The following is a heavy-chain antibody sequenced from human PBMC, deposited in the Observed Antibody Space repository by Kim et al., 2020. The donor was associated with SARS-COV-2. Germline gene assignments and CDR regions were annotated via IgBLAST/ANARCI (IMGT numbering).Heavy chain of an antibody. Sequence: SETLSLTCTVSGGSISSGGYYWSWIRQHPGKGLEWIGYIYYSGSTYYNPSLKSRVTISVDTSKNQFSLKLSSVTAADTAVYYCARIEATVTTHPLYYYYGMDVWGQGTTVTVSS. CDR2: IYYSGST. J-gene: IGHJ6*02. CDR3: ARIEATVTTHPLYYYYGMDV. D-gene: IGHD4-17*01. V-gene: IGHV4-31*03. CDR1: GGSISSGGYY.